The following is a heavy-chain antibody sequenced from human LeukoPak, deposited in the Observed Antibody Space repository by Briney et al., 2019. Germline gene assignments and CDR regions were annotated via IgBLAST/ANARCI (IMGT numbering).Heavy chain of an antibody. CDR3: ARDPPYCSSISCYIDY. V-gene: IGHV3-21*01. CDR1: GFTFSTYS. Sequence: PGGSLRLSCAVSGFTFSTYSMTWVRQAPGKGLEWVSIISSTSDHIYYADSVKGRFTISRDNAKNSLYLQMNSLRAEDTAVYYCARDPPYCSSISCYIDYWGQGTLVTVSS. J-gene: IGHJ4*02. CDR2: ISSTSDHI. D-gene: IGHD2-2*01.